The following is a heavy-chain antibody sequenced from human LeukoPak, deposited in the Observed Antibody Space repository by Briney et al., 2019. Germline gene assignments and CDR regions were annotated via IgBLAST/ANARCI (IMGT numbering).Heavy chain of an antibody. J-gene: IGHJ4*02. CDR2: ISGSGGST. CDR3: AKAHCSPTSCSRIDY. V-gene: IGHV3-23*01. Sequence: PGESLRLSCAASGFAFSTCAMAWVRHAPGKGLGWVSAISGSGGSTFYADSVKGRFTISRDNSKNTVYLQMSGLRAEDTALYYCAKAHCSPTSCSRIDYWGQGTLVTVSS. D-gene: IGHD2-2*01. CDR1: GFAFSTCA.